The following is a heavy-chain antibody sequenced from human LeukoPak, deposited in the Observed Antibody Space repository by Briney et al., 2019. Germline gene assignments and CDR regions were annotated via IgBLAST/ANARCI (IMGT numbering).Heavy chain of an antibody. J-gene: IGHJ4*02. D-gene: IGHD5-18*01. CDR2: ISGSGGST. CDR1: GFTFSSYG. CDR3: ARDLSEWIQLWLSYLDY. V-gene: IGHV3-23*01. Sequence: PGGSLRLSCAASGFTFSSYGMSWVRQAPGKGLEWVSAISGSGGSTYYADSVKGRFTISRDNSKNTLYLQMNSLRAEDTAVYYCARDLSEWIQLWLSYLDYWGQGTLVTVSS.